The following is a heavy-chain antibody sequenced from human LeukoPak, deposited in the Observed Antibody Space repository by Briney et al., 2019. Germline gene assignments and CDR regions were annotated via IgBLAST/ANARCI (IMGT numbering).Heavy chain of an antibody. CDR1: GFTFSSYA. D-gene: IGHD3-16*02. CDR2: ICYDGSNK. CDR3: ASVRGIVAPSGY. V-gene: IGHV3-30*04. Sequence: GGSLRLSCAASGFTFSSYAMHWVRQAPGKGLEWVTVICYDGSNKYYADSVKGRFTISRDNSKNTLYLQMNSLRAEDMAVYYCASVRGIVAPSGYWGQGTLVTVPS. J-gene: IGHJ4*02.